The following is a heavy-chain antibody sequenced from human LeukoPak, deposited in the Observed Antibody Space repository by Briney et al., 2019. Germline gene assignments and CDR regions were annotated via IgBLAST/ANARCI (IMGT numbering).Heavy chain of an antibody. J-gene: IGHJ4*02. CDR2: ISSSSSYI. Sequence: GGSLRLSCAASGFTFSSYEMNWVRQAPGKGLEWVSSISSSSSYIYYADSVKGRFTISRDNAKNSLYLQMNSLRAEDTAVYYCARDDYGAHFDYWGQGTLVTVSS. CDR3: ARDDYGAHFDY. V-gene: IGHV3-21*01. CDR1: GFTFSSYE. D-gene: IGHD4-17*01.